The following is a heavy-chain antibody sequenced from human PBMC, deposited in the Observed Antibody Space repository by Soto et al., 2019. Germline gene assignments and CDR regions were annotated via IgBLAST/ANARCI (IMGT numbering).Heavy chain of an antibody. Sequence: QVQLQESGPGLVKPSQTLSLTCTVSGGSISSGGYYWSWIRQHPGKGLEWIGYIYYSGSTYYNPSLKSRVTISVDTSKTQFSRKLSAVTAADTAVYYCARARAASESGWFDPWGQGTLVTVSS. J-gene: IGHJ5*02. D-gene: IGHD6-13*01. CDR2: IYYSGST. CDR3: ARARAASESGWFDP. V-gene: IGHV4-31*03. CDR1: GGSISSGGYY.